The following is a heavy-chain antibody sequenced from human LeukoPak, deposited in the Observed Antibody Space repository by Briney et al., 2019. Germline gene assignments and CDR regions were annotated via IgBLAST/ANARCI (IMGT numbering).Heavy chain of an antibody. CDR2: INHSGST. CDR3: ARSQQTYYYDSSGYCTFDY. Sequence: PSETLSLTCAVSGGSFSGYYWSWIRQPPGKGLEWIGEINHSGSTNYNPSLKSRVTISVDTSKNQFSLKLSSVTAADTAVYYCARSQQTYYYDSSGYCTFDYWGQGTLVTVSS. CDR1: GGSFSGYY. V-gene: IGHV4-34*01. D-gene: IGHD3-22*01. J-gene: IGHJ4*02.